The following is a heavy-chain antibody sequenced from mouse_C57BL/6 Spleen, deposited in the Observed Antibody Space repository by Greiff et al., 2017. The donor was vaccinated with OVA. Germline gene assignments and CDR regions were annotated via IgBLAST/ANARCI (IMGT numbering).Heavy chain of an antibody. Sequence: VQLQQSGPELVKPGASVKISCKASGYSFTGYYMNWVKQSPEKSLEWIGEINPSTGGTTYNQKFKAKATLTVDKSSSTAYMQLKSLTSEDSAVYYCAKSSNRQYFDVWGTGTTVTVSS. J-gene: IGHJ1*03. V-gene: IGHV1-42*01. CDR3: AKSSNRQYFDV. D-gene: IGHD2-5*01. CDR2: INPSTGGT. CDR1: GYSFTGYY.